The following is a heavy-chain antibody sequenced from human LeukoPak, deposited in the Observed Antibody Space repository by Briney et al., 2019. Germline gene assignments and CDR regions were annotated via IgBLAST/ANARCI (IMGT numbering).Heavy chain of an antibody. CDR2: IIPIFGTA. D-gene: IGHD2-2*01. V-gene: IGHV1-69*05. J-gene: IGHJ5*02. Sequence: GASVKVSCKASGYTFTSYYMHWVRQAPGQGLEWMGGIIPIFGTANYAQKFQGRVTITTDESTSTAYMELSSLRSEDTAVYYCARRWGYCSSTSCPPAMWFDPWGQGTLVTVSS. CDR1: GYTFTSYY. CDR3: ARRWGYCSSTSCPPAMWFDP.